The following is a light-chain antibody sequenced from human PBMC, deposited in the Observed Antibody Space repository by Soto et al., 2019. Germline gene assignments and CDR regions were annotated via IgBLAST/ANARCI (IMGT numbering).Light chain of an antibody. CDR1: QSVSSY. CDR3: QQYSSSPLS. Sequence: IVVTQSPGTLSLSPWEGATLSCRASQSVSSYLAWYQQKPGQAPRLLIYGASNRATGIPDRFSGSGSGTDFTLTISRLEPEDFAVYLCQQYSSSPLSFGGGTKVDIK. CDR2: GAS. J-gene: IGKJ4*01. V-gene: IGKV3-20*01.